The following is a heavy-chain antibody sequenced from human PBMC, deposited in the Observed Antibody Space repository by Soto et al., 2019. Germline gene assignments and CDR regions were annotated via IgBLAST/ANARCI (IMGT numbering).Heavy chain of an antibody. CDR3: ARESTMVRGYFDY. J-gene: IGHJ4*02. D-gene: IGHD3-10*01. CDR1: GGTFSSYT. CDR2: IIPILGIA. Sequence: QVQLVQSGAEVKNPGSSVKVSCKASGGTFSSYTISWVRQAPGQGLEWMGRIIPILGIANYAQKFQGRVTITADKSTSTAYMELSSLRSEDTAVYYCARESTMVRGYFDYWGQGTLVTVSS. V-gene: IGHV1-69*08.